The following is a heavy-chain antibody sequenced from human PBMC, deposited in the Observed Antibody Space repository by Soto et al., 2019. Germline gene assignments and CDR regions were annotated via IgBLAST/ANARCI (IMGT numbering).Heavy chain of an antibody. CDR2: ILGRGDT. D-gene: IGHD5-12*01. V-gene: IGHV3-23*01. CDR3: AKDVRPDGYWDFDY. J-gene: IGHJ4*02. Sequence: EVQLLESGGGSVQPGGSLRLSCAASGFTFSTFAMSWVRQAPGKGLEWVSGILGRGDTYYEESVKGRFTISRDNSKNTVFLQRNSLRVEDTAIYYWAKDVRPDGYWDFDYWGQGTLVTVSS. CDR1: GFTFSTFA.